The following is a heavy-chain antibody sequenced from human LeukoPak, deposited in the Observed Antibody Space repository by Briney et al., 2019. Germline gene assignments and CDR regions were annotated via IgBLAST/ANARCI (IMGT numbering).Heavy chain of an antibody. Sequence: NPSGTLSLTCAVSGGAISNSNWWSWVRQPPGKGLEWIGEIHHSGRDNYNPSLKSRVTISIDTSNNQFSLKLYSVTAADTAVYYCARHGSGTYFVSWGQGTLVTVSS. V-gene: IGHV4-4*02. CDR3: ARHGSGTYFVS. CDR2: IHHSGRD. J-gene: IGHJ5*02. D-gene: IGHD3-10*01. CDR1: GGAISNSNW.